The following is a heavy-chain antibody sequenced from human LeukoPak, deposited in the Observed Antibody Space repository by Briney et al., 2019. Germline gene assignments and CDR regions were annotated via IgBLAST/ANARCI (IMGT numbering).Heavy chain of an antibody. Sequence: ASVKVSCKAPGYTFTNHDIHWVRQAPGQRLEWMGWINAGNGDTKYSQEFQGRVTITRDTSASTAYMELSSLRSEDMAVYYCTLYNYWGQGTLVTVSS. D-gene: IGHD1-14*01. J-gene: IGHJ4*02. CDR1: GYTFTNHD. V-gene: IGHV1-3*03. CDR3: TLYNY. CDR2: INAGNGDT.